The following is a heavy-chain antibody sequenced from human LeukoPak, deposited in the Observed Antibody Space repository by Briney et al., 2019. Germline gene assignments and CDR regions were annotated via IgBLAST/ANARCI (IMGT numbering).Heavy chain of an antibody. CDR3: ARDYIWFGESNAFDY. J-gene: IGHJ4*02. V-gene: IGHV3-30*04. Sequence: GGSLRLSCAASGFTFSSYAMHWVRQAPGKGLEWVAVISYDGSNKYYADSVKGRFTISRDNSKNTLYLQMNSLRAEDTAVYYCARDYIWFGESNAFDYWGQGTLVTVSS. D-gene: IGHD3-10*01. CDR1: GFTFSSYA. CDR2: ISYDGSNK.